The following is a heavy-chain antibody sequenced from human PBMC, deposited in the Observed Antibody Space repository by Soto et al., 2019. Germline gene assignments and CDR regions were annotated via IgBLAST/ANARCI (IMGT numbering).Heavy chain of an antibody. CDR2: IYWDDDK. Sequence: SGPTLVNATQTLTLTCTFSGFSLSTIGLGVGWIRQPPGKALEWLALIYWDDDKRYSPSLKARLTITKDTSKNQVVLTMTNRDPVDTATYYCAHRPSGWYLFDYWGQGTLVTVSS. CDR1: GFSLSTIGLG. CDR3: AHRPSGWYLFDY. J-gene: IGHJ4*02. D-gene: IGHD6-19*01. V-gene: IGHV2-5*02.